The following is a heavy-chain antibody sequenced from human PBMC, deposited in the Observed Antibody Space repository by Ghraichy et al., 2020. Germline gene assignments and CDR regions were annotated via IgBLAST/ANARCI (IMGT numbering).Heavy chain of an antibody. J-gene: IGHJ4*02. CDR1: GYTFSSHD. V-gene: IGHV1-8*01. Sequence: ASVKVSCKASGYTFSSHDLNWVRQATGQGLEWMGWMNPNSGNTGYAQKFQGRVTMTRNTPISTFYMELSSLRSEDTAVYYCARVTSCGDECYFHDYWGQGTLVTVSS. D-gene: IGHD2-21*01. CDR2: MNPNSGNT. CDR3: ARVTSCGDECYFHDY.